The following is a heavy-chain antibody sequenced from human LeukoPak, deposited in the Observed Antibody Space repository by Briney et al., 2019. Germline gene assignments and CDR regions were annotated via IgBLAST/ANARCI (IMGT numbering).Heavy chain of an antibody. D-gene: IGHD6-19*01. V-gene: IGHV3-20*04. J-gene: IGHJ4*02. CDR2: INWNGGST. CDR3: ARVTSSGWSSYFDY. CDR1: GFIVSSNY. Sequence: PGGSLRLSCAASGFIVSSNYMTWVRQTPGKGLEWVSGINWNGGSTGYADSVKGRFTISRDNAKNSLYLQMNSLRAEDTALYYCARVTSSGWSSYFDYWGQGTLVTVSS.